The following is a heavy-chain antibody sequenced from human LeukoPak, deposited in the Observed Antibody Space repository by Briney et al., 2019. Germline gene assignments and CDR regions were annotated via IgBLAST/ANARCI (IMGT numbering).Heavy chain of an antibody. CDR3: AKDQETPLDPIDY. CDR1: GFTFSSYA. V-gene: IGHV3-23*01. Sequence: PGGSLRLSCAASGFTFSSYAMTWVRQAPGKGLEWVSALSGSGGSTYYADSVKGRFTISRDNSKNTLYLQMNSLRAEDTAVYYCAKDQETPLDPIDYWGQGTLVTVSS. CDR2: LSGSGGST. J-gene: IGHJ4*02.